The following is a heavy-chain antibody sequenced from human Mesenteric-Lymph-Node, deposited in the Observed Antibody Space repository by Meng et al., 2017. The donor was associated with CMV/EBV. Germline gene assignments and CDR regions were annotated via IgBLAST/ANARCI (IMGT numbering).Heavy chain of an antibody. CDR3: AKDSYDFWSGDYY. CDR1: GFTFSSYA. D-gene: IGHD3-3*01. Sequence: GGSLRLSCAASGFTFSSYAMSWVRQAPGKGLEWVSVIYSGGSSTYYADSVKGRFTISRDNSKNTLYLQMNSLRAEDTAVYYCAKDSYDFWSGDYYWGQGTLVTVSS. J-gene: IGHJ4*02. CDR2: IYSGGSST. V-gene: IGHV3-23*03.